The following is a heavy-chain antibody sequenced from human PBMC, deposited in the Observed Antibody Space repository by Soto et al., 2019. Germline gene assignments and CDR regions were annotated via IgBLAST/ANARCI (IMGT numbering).Heavy chain of an antibody. J-gene: IGHJ6*03. V-gene: IGHV3-21*01. CDR2: ISTSSSYI. CDR3: ARRQYYFYYTDV. Sequence: EVQLVESGGGLVKPGGSLRLSCAASGFTFRTYSMNWVRQAPGKGLEWVSSISTSSSYISYADSVKGRFTVSRDNAKNSLYLQMNSLRADDTAVYFCARRQYYFYYTDVWGKGTTVTVSS. CDR1: GFTFRTYS.